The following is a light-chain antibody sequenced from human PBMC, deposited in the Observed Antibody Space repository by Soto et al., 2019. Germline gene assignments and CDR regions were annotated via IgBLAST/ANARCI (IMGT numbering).Light chain of an antibody. V-gene: IGLV2-23*03. J-gene: IGLJ3*02. CDR2: EGT. CDR1: SSDVVNDLL. Sequence: QSALTQPASVSGSPGQSITISCTGTSSDVVNDLLVSWYQQQPGKAPKLMIYEGTKRPAGVSDRFSGSKSGNTASLTISGLQAEDEADYYCCSYAGNRTFVFGGGTKLTVL. CDR3: CSYAGNRTFV.